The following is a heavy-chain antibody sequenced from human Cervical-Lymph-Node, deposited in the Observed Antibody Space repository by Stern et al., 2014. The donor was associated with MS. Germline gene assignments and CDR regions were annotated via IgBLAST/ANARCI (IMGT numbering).Heavy chain of an antibody. CDR3: ARRRTIFGVVTSFDI. CDR1: GYTFTSYG. J-gene: IGHJ3*02. CDR2: ISAYNGNT. D-gene: IGHD3-3*01. V-gene: IGHV1-18*04. Sequence: VQLVESGAEVKKPGASVKVSCKASGYTFTSYGISWVRQAPGQGLEWMGWISAYNGNTNYAQKLQGRVTMTTDTSTSTAYMELRSLRSDDTAVYYCARRRTIFGVVTSFDIWGQGTMVTVSS.